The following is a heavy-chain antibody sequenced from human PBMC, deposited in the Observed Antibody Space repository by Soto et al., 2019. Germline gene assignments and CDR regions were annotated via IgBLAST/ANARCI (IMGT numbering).Heavy chain of an antibody. Sequence: QVQLQQWGAGLLKPSETLSLTCAVYGGSFSGNYWSWIRQPPGKGLEWIGEINHSGSTNYNPSLKSRVTISVDTSKNQFSLKLSSVTAADTAVYYCERGGAPQQLSEMYYFDYWGQGTLVTVSS. J-gene: IGHJ4*02. CDR2: INHSGST. CDR1: GGSFSGNY. D-gene: IGHD6-13*01. CDR3: ERGGAPQQLSEMYYFDY. V-gene: IGHV4-34*01.